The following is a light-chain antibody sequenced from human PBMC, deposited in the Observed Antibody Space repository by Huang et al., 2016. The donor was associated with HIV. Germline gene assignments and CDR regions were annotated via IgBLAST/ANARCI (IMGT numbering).Light chain of an antibody. CDR2: WGS. J-gene: IGKJ2*01. Sequence: DIVMTQSPLSLSVTPGESASISCRSHRSLLHSNGYNYLDWYIQKPGQSPQLLSYWGSHRATGVPDRCSGSGSGTDFALKISGVEADDVGVYYCMEGLQTPPNTFGQGTKLEI. V-gene: IGKV2-28*01. CDR3: MEGLQTPPNT. CDR1: RSLLHSNGYNY.